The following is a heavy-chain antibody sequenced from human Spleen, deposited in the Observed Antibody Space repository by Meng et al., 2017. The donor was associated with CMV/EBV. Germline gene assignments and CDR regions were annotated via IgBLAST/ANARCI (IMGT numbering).Heavy chain of an antibody. CDR2: IYYSGST. CDR3: ARTNYGDYNWFDP. V-gene: IGHV4-31*03. J-gene: IGHJ5*02. D-gene: IGHD4-17*01. Sequence: VQLQESGPGRLKPSQTLSLTCTVSGGSISSGGFYWSWIRQHPGKGLEWIGYIYYSGSTYYNPSLRSRVAISIDTSKNQFSLKLTSVTAADTAVYFCARTNYGDYNWFDPWGQGTLVTVSS. CDR1: GGSISSGGFY.